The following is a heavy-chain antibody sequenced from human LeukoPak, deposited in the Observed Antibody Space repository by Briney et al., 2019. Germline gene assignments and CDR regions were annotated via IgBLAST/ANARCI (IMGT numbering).Heavy chain of an antibody. CDR2: INHSGST. CDR3: ARENSIAAAGTGDGAFDI. V-gene: IGHV4-34*01. Sequence: SETLSLTCAVYGGSFSGHYWTWIRQPPGKGLEWIGEINHSGSTNYNPSLKSRVTISVDTSKNQFSLKLSSVTAADTAVYYCARENSIAAAGTGDGAFDIWGQGTMVTVSS. J-gene: IGHJ3*02. CDR1: GGSFSGHY. D-gene: IGHD6-13*01.